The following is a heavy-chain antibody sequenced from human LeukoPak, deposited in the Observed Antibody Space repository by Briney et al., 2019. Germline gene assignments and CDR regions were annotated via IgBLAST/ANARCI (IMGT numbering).Heavy chain of an antibody. Sequence: GGSLRLSCAASGFTVSSNCMSWVRQAPGKGLEWVSVIYSGGSTYYADSVKGRFTTPRDISKNTLYLQMNSLRAEDTAVYYCASVNGDGAEYFQHWGQGTLVTVSS. CDR1: GFTVSSNC. D-gene: IGHD2-21*01. J-gene: IGHJ1*01. V-gene: IGHV3-53*01. CDR2: IYSGGST. CDR3: ASVNGDGAEYFQH.